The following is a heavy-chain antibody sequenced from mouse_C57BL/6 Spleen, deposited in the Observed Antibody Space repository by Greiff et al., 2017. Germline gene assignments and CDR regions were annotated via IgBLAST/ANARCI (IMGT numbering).Heavy chain of an antibody. CDR1: GYSFTDYN. Sequence: VHVKQSGPELVKPGASVKISCKASGYSFTDYNMNWVKQSNGKSLEWIGVINPNYGTTSYNQKFKGKATLTVDQSSSTAYMQLNSLTSEDSAVYYCAREGDYYGSSYAMDDWGQGTSVTVSS. CDR3: AREGDYYGSSYAMDD. J-gene: IGHJ4*01. CDR2: INPNYGTT. V-gene: IGHV1-39*01. D-gene: IGHD1-1*01.